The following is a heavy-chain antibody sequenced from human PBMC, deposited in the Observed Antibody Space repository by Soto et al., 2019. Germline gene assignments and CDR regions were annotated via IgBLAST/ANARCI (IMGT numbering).Heavy chain of an antibody. CDR1: GGSISSGGYS. CDR3: ARLRYRGSGSANWFDP. V-gene: IGHV4-30-2*01. J-gene: IGHJ5*02. Sequence: TSETLSLTCAVSGGSISSGGYSWSWIRQPPGKGLEWIGYIYYSGSTYYNPSLKSRVTISVDTSKNQFSLKLSSVTAADTAVYYCARLRYRGSGSANWFDPWGQGTLVTVSS. CDR2: IYYSGST. D-gene: IGHD3-10*01.